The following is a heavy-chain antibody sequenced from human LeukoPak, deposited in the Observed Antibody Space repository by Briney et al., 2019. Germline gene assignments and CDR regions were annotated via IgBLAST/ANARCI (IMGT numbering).Heavy chain of an antibody. CDR2: ISYDGSNT. CDR3: AKDSSSWYYYYYYYGMDV. V-gene: IGHV3-30*18. J-gene: IGHJ6*02. D-gene: IGHD6-13*01. CDR1: GFTFSSYG. Sequence: HPGRSLRLSCAASGFTFSSYGMHWVRQAPGKGPEWVAVISYDGSNTYYADSVKGRFTISRDNSKNTLYLQMNSLRAEDTAVYYCAKDSSSWYYYYYYYGMDVWGQGTTVTVSS.